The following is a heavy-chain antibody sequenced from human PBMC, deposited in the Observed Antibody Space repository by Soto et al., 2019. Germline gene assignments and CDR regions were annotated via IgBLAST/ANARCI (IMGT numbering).Heavy chain of an antibody. CDR2: VYHTGDT. V-gene: IGHV4-4*02. Sequence: SETLSLTSGVSGGTVASSHCWSWVRQSPGRGLEWIGNVYHTGDTNFNPSLQSRVTFSVDKSNNQFSLRLTSVTAADTAVYFCAREIVTAGGNNYFDPWGPGTLVTVSS. D-gene: IGHD2-21*02. J-gene: IGHJ5*02. CDR3: AREIVTAGGNNYFDP. CDR1: GGTVASSHC.